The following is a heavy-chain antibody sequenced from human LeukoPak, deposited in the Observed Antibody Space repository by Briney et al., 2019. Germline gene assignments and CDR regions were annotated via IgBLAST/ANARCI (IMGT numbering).Heavy chain of an antibody. CDR2: MYYSGST. Sequence: SETLSLTCTVSGGSISSSDSYRGWIRQPPGKGLEWIGSMYYSGSTYYNPSLKSRVTISVDTSKNQFSLKLNSVTAADTAVYYCARHPPRDCSSSSCYKRWFDPWGQGTLVTVSS. V-gene: IGHV4-39*01. CDR1: GGSISSSDSY. D-gene: IGHD2-2*02. CDR3: ARHPPRDCSSSSCYKRWFDP. J-gene: IGHJ5*02.